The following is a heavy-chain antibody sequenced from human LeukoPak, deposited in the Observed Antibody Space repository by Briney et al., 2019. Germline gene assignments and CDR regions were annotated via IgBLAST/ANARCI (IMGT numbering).Heavy chain of an antibody. CDR3: AKAPPSSYYYYYGRDV. V-gene: IGHV3-23*01. CDR1: GFTFSSYA. J-gene: IGHJ6*02. CDR2: ISGSGGST. Sequence: PGGSLRLSCAAAGFTFSSYAMSWVRQSPGKGLELVSAISGSGGSTYYADSVKGRFTISRDISKNTLYLQMNSLRAEDTAVYYCAKAPPSSYYYYYGRDVWGQGTTVTVSS. D-gene: IGHD6-13*01.